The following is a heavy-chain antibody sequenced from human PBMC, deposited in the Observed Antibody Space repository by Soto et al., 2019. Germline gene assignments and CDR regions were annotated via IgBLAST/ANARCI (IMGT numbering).Heavy chain of an antibody. V-gene: IGHV3-30*18. J-gene: IGHJ5*02. CDR1: GFTFSSYG. CDR3: AKNRAPRTTIWFDP. CDR2: ISYDGSNK. Sequence: PGGSLRLSCAASGFTFSSYGMHWVRQAPGKGLEWVAVISYDGSNKYYADSVKGRFTISRDNSKNTLYLQMNSLRAEDTAVYYCAKNRAPRTTIWFDPWGQGTLVTVSS. D-gene: IGHD1-1*01.